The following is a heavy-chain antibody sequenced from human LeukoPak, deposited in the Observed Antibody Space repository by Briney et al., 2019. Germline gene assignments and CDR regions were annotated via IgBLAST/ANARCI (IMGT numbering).Heavy chain of an antibody. Sequence: GGSLRLSCAASGFTLSTYTMNWVRQAPGKGLEWVAFIRYDGSNKYYADSVKGRFTISRDNSKNTLYLQMNSLRAEDTAVYYCARRAGAYSHPYDYWGQGTLVTVSS. V-gene: IGHV3-33*08. J-gene: IGHJ4*02. CDR3: ARRAGAYSHPYDY. D-gene: IGHD4/OR15-4a*01. CDR2: IRYDGSNK. CDR1: GFTLSTYT.